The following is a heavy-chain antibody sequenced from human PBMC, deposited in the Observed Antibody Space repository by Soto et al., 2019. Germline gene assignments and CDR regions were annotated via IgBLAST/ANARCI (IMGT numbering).Heavy chain of an antibody. V-gene: IGHV5-51*01. CDR2: IYPGDSDT. D-gene: IGHD3-3*01. Sequence: GESLKISCKGSGYSFTSYWIGWVRQMPGKGLEWMGIIYPGDSDTRYSPSFQGQVTISADKSISTAYLQWSSLKASDTAMYYCARGGSFLEWLGYYYYYMDVWGKGTTVTVSS. J-gene: IGHJ6*03. CDR1: GYSFTSYW. CDR3: ARGGSFLEWLGYYYYYMDV.